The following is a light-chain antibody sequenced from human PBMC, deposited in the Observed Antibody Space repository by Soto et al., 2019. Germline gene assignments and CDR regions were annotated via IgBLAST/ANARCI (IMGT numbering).Light chain of an antibody. V-gene: IGLV2-8*01. Sequence: QSALTEPHSASGSPGQSVTISCTGTNSDVGGYNYVSWYQQHPGKAPKLMIYEVSQRPSGVPDRFSGSKSGNTASLTVSGLQAEDEADYYCSSYAGSNNVFGTGTKVTVL. CDR3: SSYAGSNNV. CDR2: EVS. CDR1: NSDVGGYNY. J-gene: IGLJ1*01.